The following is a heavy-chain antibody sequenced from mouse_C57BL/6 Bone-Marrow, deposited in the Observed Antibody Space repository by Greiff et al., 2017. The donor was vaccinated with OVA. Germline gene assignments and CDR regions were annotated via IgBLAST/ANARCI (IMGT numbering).Heavy chain of an antibody. CDR1: GFTFSNYW. J-gene: IGHJ3*01. Sequence: DVKLVESGGGLVQPGGSMILSCVASGFTFSNYWMNWVRQSPEKGLEWVAQIRLKSDNYATLYAESVKGRFTISRDDSKTIVYLQMNNLRAEDTGIYYCTDPSWFAYWGQGTLVTVSA. V-gene: IGHV6-3*01. CDR2: IRLKSDNYAT. CDR3: TDPSWFAY.